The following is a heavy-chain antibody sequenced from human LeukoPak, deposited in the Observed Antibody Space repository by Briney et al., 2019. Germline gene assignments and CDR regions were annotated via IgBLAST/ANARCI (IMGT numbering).Heavy chain of an antibody. CDR1: GGSFSGYY. CDR3: ARIRITMVRGPTYYYYYYMDV. D-gene: IGHD3-10*01. V-gene: IGHV4-34*01. CDR2: INHSGST. J-gene: IGHJ6*03. Sequence: SETLSLTCAVYGGSFSGYYWSWIRQPPGKGLEWIGEINHSGSTNYNPSLKSRVTISVDTSRNQFSLKLSSVTAADTAVYYCARIRITMVRGPTYYYYYYMDVWGKGTTVTISS.